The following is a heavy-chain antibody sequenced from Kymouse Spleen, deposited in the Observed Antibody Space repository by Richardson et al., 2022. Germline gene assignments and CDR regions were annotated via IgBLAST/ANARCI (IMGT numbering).Heavy chain of an antibody. D-gene: IGHD4-23*01. CDR1: GFTFSSYW. CDR3: ARDGSTVVTPGYYYYGMDV. CDR2: IKQDGSEK. Sequence: EVQLVESGGGLVQPGGSLRLSCAASGFTFSSYWMSWVRQAPGKGLEWVANIKQDGSEKYYVDSVKGRFTISRDNAKNSLYLQMNSLRAEDTAVYYCARDGSTVVTPGYYYYGMDVWGQGTTVTVSS. J-gene: IGHJ6*02. V-gene: IGHV3-7*01.